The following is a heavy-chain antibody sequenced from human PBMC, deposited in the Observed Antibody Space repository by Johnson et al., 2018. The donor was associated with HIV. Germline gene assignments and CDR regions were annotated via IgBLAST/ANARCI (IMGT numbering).Heavy chain of an antibody. V-gene: IGHV3-74*01. J-gene: IGHJ3*02. D-gene: IGHD6-13*01. Sequence: VQLVESGGGLVQPGGSLRLSCAASGFTFSSYWMHWVRQAPGKGLVWVSRINSDGSSTSYADSVMGRFTISRDNAPNTWYLQMNSLRAEDTAVYYCARERIGYSSSGDAFDTWGQGTMVTVAS. CDR3: ARERIGYSSSGDAFDT. CDR1: GFTFSSYW. CDR2: INSDGSST.